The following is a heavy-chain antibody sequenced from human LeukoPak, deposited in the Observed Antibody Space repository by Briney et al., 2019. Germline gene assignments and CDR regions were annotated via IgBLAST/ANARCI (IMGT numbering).Heavy chain of an antibody. CDR1: GYTFTGYY. V-gene: IGHV1-69*13. CDR3: ARDRRAPAATNFNWFDP. Sequence: GASVKVSCKASGYTFTGYYMHWVRQAPGQGLEWMGGIIPIFGTANYAQKFQGRVTITADESTSTAYMELSSLRSEDTAVYYCARDRRAPAATNFNWFDPWGQGTLVTVSS. D-gene: IGHD2-2*01. J-gene: IGHJ5*02. CDR2: IIPIFGTA.